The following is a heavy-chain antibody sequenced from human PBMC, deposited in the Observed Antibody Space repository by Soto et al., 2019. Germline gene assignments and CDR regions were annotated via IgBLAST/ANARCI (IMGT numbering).Heavy chain of an antibody. CDR1: GFTFTNYG. CDR2: IWFDGSNK. J-gene: IGHJ3*02. D-gene: IGHD2-21*01. V-gene: IGHV3-33*01. CDR3: ARGTGDNAFDI. Sequence: QVQLVESGGGVVQPGRSLRLPCAASGFTFTNYGMHWVRQAPGKGLEWVAVIWFDGSNKYFADSVKGRFTISRDNSKNTLYLQMNSLRGEDTATFYCARGTGDNAFDIWGQGTMVTVSS.